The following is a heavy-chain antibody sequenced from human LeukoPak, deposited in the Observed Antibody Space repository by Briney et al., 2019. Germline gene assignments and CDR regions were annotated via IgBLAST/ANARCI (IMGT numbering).Heavy chain of an antibody. CDR2: IYSGGST. CDR3: ARGGYDSSGYYFDY. J-gene: IGHJ4*02. V-gene: IGHV3-53*01. Sequence: GGSLRLSXAASGFIVSSNYMSWVRQAPGKGLEWVSVIYSGGSTYYADPVKGRFTISRDNSKNTLYLQMNSLRVEDTAVYYCARGGYDSSGYYFDYWGQGTLVTVSS. D-gene: IGHD3-22*01. CDR1: GFIVSSNY.